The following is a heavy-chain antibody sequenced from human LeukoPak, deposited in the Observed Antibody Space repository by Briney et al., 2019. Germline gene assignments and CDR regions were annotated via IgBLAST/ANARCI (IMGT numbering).Heavy chain of an antibody. J-gene: IGHJ5*02. CDR2: IASSSDYV. CDR1: GFTFSSYS. Sequence: GGSLRLSCTASGFTFSSYSMNWVRQAPGKGLEWVSSIASSSDYVYYADSVKGRFTISRDNAENSLHLQMNSLRADDTAVYYCAREFKSGYGMWAWGQGTLVTVSS. CDR3: AREFKSGYGMWA. V-gene: IGHV3-21*01. D-gene: IGHD5-18*01.